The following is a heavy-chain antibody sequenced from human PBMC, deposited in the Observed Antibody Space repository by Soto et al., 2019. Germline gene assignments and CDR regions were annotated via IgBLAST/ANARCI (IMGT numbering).Heavy chain of an antibody. V-gene: IGHV3-30*18. D-gene: IGHD5-18*01. J-gene: IGHJ4*02. CDR1: GFTFSSYG. CDR2: ISYDGSNK. CDR3: AKALTWGGQLWQSDY. Sequence: QVQLVESGGGVVQPGRSLRLSCAASGFTFSSYGMHWVRQAPGKGLEWVAVISYDGSNKYYADSVKGRFTISRDNSKNTLYLQMNSLRAEDTAVYYCAKALTWGGQLWQSDYWGQGTLVTVSS.